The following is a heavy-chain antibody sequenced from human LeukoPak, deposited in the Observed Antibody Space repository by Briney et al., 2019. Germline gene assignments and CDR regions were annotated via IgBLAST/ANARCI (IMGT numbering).Heavy chain of an antibody. CDR1: GGSISSFY. D-gene: IGHD3-10*01. CDR2: IYYSGST. CDR3: ARLIQRSYYYYYGMDV. Sequence: PSETLSLTCSVSGGSISSFYWSWIRQPPGKGLEWIGYIYYSGSTNYNPSLKSRVTISIDTSKNQFSLKLSSVTAADTAVYYCARLIQRSYYYYYGMDVWGQGTTVTVSS. V-gene: IGHV4-59*12. J-gene: IGHJ6*02.